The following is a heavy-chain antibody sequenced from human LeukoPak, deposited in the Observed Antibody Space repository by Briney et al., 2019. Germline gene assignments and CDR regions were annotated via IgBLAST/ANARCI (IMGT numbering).Heavy chain of an antibody. CDR3: ARVVVTAIDYYMDV. CDR2: IYYSGST. CDR1: GGSTSSSSYY. V-gene: IGHV4-39*01. D-gene: IGHD2-21*02. Sequence: SETLSLTCTVSGGSTSSSSYYWGWIRQPPGKGLEWIGSIYYSGSTYYNPSLKSRVTISVDTSKNQFSLKLSSVTAADTAVYYCARVVVTAIDYYMDVWGKGTTVTISS. J-gene: IGHJ6*03.